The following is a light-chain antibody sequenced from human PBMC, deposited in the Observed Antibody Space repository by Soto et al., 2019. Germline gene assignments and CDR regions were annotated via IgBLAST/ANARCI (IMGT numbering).Light chain of an antibody. Sequence: IVLTQSPGTLSLSPGERATLSCRASQSVSSSYLAWYHQKPGQAHSLLIYGASSRATGIPDRFSGSGSGRDFPITISRLEPEDFEVYYCQQYGSSRTFGQGTKVEIK. V-gene: IGKV3-20*01. CDR3: QQYGSSRT. CDR2: GAS. CDR1: QSVSSSY. J-gene: IGKJ1*01.